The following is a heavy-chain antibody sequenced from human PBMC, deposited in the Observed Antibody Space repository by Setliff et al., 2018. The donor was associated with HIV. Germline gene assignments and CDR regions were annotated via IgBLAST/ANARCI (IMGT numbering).Heavy chain of an antibody. CDR3: AGSIVVVTAAPLT. Sequence: SETLSLTCTVSGGSISSSSYYWGWIRQPPGKGLEWIGNIYYSGSTYYNPSLKSRVTIFVDTSKNQFSLKLSSVTAADTAVYYCAGSIVVVTAAPLTWGQGTLVTVSS. CDR1: GGSISSSSYY. D-gene: IGHD2-21*02. CDR2: IYYSGST. J-gene: IGHJ5*02. V-gene: IGHV4-39*01.